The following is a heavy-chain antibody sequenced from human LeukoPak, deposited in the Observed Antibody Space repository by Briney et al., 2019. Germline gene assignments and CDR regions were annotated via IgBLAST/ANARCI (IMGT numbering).Heavy chain of an antibody. D-gene: IGHD1/OR15-1a*01. Sequence: GASVKVSCKVSGYTLTELSMHWVRQAPGKGLEWMGGFDPEDGETIYAQKFQGRVTMTEDTSTDTAYMELSSLRSEDTAAYYCATGKGNWTNYDYYYYMDVWGKGTTVTVSS. J-gene: IGHJ6*03. CDR2: FDPEDGET. CDR3: ATGKGNWTNYDYYYYMDV. V-gene: IGHV1-24*01. CDR1: GYTLTELS.